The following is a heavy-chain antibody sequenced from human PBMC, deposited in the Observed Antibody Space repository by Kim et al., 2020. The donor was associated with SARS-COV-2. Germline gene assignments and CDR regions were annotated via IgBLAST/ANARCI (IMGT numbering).Heavy chain of an antibody. CDR3: ASLDYGDYASFWY. Sequence: SETLSLTCTVSGGSISSYYWSWIRQPPGKGLEWIGYIYYSGSTNYNPSLKSRVTISVDTSKNQFSLKLSSVTAADTAVYYCASLDYGDYASFWYWGQGTL. CDR2: IYYSGST. V-gene: IGHV4-59*13. J-gene: IGHJ4*02. D-gene: IGHD4-17*01. CDR1: GGSISSYY.